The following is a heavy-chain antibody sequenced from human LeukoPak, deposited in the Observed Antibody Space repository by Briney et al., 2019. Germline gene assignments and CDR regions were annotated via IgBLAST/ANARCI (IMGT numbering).Heavy chain of an antibody. D-gene: IGHD6-6*01. Sequence: PSETLSLTCAVYGGSFSGYYWSWIRQPPGKGLEWIGGINHSGSTNYNPSLKSRVTISVDTSKNQFSLKLSSVTAADTAVYYCARLAARPSDYWGQGTLVTVSS. J-gene: IGHJ4*02. V-gene: IGHV4-34*01. CDR2: INHSGST. CDR3: ARLAARPSDY. CDR1: GGSFSGYY.